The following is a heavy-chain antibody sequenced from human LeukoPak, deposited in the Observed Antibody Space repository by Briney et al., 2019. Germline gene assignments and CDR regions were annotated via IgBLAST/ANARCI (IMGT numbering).Heavy chain of an antibody. V-gene: IGHV3-21*01. CDR2: ISSSSSYI. D-gene: IGHD3-10*02. J-gene: IGHJ6*04. Sequence: PGGSLRLSCAASGFTFSSFTMNWVRQAPGKGLEWVSSISSSSSYIYYADSLKGRFTISRDNAKNSLYLQMNSLRAEDTAVYYCAELGITMIGGVWGKGTTVTISS. CDR1: GFTFSSFT. CDR3: AELGITMIGGV.